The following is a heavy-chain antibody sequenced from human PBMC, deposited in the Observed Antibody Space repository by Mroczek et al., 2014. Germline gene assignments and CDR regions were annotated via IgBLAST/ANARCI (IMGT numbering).Heavy chain of an antibody. V-gene: IGHV4-59*01. CDR2: IYYSGST. Sequence: QVQLQESGPGLVKPSETLSLTCTVSGGSISSYYWSWIRQPPGKGLEWIGYIYYSGSTNYNPSLKSRVTISVDTSKNQFSLKLSSVTAADTAVYYCARVPGPYYYYYYMDVWGKGPRSPSP. CDR3: ARVPGPYYYYYYMDV. CDR1: GGSISSYY. D-gene: IGHD4/OR15-4a*01. J-gene: IGHJ6*03.